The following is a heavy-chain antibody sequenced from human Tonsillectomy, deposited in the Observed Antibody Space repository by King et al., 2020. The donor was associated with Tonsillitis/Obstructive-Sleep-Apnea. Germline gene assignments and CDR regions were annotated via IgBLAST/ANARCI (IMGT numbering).Heavy chain of an antibody. CDR2: ITSSSGYI. V-gene: IGHV3-21*01. Sequence: VQLVESGGGLVKPGGSLRLSCAASGFTFSSYSMNWVRQAPGKGLEWVSSITSSSGYIFYADSVKGRFTISRDNAKNSLYLQMDSLRAEDTAVYYCARGGTVTPVNYWGQGTLVTVSS. D-gene: IGHD4-17*01. CDR3: ARGGTVTPVNY. J-gene: IGHJ4*02. CDR1: GFTFSSYS.